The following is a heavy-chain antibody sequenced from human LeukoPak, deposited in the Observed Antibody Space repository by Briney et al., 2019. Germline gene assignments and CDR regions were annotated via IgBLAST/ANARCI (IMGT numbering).Heavy chain of an antibody. D-gene: IGHD1-26*01. J-gene: IGHJ6*03. CDR2: ISHSGST. V-gene: IGHV4-38-2*01. CDR3: ARQSGSYSTWYYMDV. CDR1: GYSISSCYY. Sequence: SETLSLTCAVSGYSISSCYYWGWIRQPPGKGLEWIGSISHSGSTYYIRSLKSRVAISVDTPKNQFCLNLRYVTAADTAVYYCARQSGSYSTWYYMDVWGKGTTVTVSS.